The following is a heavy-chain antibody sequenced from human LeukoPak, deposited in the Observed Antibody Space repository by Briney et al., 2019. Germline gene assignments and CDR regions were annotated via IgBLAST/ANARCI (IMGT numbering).Heavy chain of an antibody. CDR3: ARAGNYYDSGGYPILGSYFDL. CDR2: ISSSAGTR. CDR1: GFTFSSSE. V-gene: IGHV3-48*03. Sequence: PGGSLRLSCAASGFTFSSSEMNWVRQAPGKGLEWVSYISSSAGTRYHADSVKGRFTISRDNAKNSLYLQMNSLTAEDTAVYYCARAGNYYDSGGYPILGSYFDLWGRGTLVTVSS. D-gene: IGHD3-22*01. J-gene: IGHJ2*01.